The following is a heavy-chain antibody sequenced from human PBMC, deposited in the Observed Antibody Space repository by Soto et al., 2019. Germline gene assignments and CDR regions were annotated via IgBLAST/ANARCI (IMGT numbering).Heavy chain of an antibody. Sequence: ASVKVSCKASGYTFTSYAMHWVRQAPGQRLEWMGWINAGNGNTKYSQKFQGRVTITRDTSASTAYMELSSLRSEDTAVYYCAREFYYGSGSYFNPGEDYWGQGTLVTVSS. CDR2: INAGNGNT. CDR1: GYTFTSYA. V-gene: IGHV1-3*01. D-gene: IGHD3-10*01. J-gene: IGHJ4*02. CDR3: AREFYYGSGSYFNPGEDY.